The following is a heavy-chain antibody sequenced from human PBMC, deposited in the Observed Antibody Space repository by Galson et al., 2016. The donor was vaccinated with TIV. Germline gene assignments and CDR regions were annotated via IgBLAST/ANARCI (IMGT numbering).Heavy chain of an antibody. CDR2: FDPEDGET. J-gene: IGHJ5*02. Sequence: SVKVSCKVSGYTVTELSMHWVRQAHEKRLEWMGGFDPEDGETIYAQKFQGRVSMTEDTFTDTAYMELSILVSDDPAVYYCPTDLLYYYDSSGYAWGQGTMVTVSS. CDR1: GYTVTELS. V-gene: IGHV1-24*01. CDR3: PTDLLYYYDSSGYA. D-gene: IGHD3-22*01.